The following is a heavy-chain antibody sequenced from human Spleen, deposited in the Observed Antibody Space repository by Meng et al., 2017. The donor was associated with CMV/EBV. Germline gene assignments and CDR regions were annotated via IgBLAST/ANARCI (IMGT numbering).Heavy chain of an antibody. CDR1: GFTFSSYA. CDR2: ISGSGGST. D-gene: IGHD1-26*01. V-gene: IGHV3-23*01. J-gene: IGHJ6*02. CDR3: AKSSGSFRYYYYGMDV. Sequence: GESLKISWAASGFTFSSYAMSWVRQAPGKGLEWVSAISGSGGSTYYADSVKGRFTISRDNSKNTLYLQMNSLRAEDTAVYYCAKSSGSFRYYYYGMDVWGQGTTVTVSS.